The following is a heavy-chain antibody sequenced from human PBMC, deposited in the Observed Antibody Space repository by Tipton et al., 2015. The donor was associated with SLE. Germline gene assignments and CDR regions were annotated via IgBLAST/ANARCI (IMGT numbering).Heavy chain of an antibody. CDR1: GGSFLGYH. CDR2: IADTGIP. V-gene: IGHV4-34*01. Sequence: TLSLTCAVSGGSFLGYHWPWFRQPPGPGLEWIGEIADTGIPNYNPSLKSRVTISLDTSKSQFSLILNSLTAADTAVYYCAGGPFQRWPPSGYWGQGTLVTVSS. J-gene: IGHJ4*02. D-gene: IGHD6-19*01. CDR3: AGGPFQRWPPSGY.